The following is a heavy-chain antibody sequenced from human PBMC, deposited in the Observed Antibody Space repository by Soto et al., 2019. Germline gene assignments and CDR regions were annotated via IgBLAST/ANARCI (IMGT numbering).Heavy chain of an antibody. V-gene: IGHV5-51*01. CDR2: IYPGDSDT. Sequence: GESLKISCKGSGYTFSNHWIGWVRQMPGKGLEWMGIIYPGDSDTRYSTSLKTRLTISKDTSKNQVVLTMTNMDPVDTATYYCAREWMVPLDYWGQGTLVTVSS. CDR1: GYTFSNHW. D-gene: IGHD6-19*01. CDR3: AREWMVPLDY. J-gene: IGHJ4*02.